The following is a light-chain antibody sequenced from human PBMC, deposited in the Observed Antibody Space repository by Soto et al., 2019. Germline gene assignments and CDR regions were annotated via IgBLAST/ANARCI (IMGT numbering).Light chain of an antibody. V-gene: IGKV3-20*01. CDR2: GAS. CDR1: QSVGSSY. J-gene: IGKJ1*01. Sequence: VLTQSPCTLSLSPGERATLSCGASQSVGSSYLAWYQQKPGQAPRLLIYGASTRATGIPYRFSGSGSGTEYTLTISRLEPEDFAVYYCQQYISSPWTFGQGTKVEI. CDR3: QQYISSPWT.